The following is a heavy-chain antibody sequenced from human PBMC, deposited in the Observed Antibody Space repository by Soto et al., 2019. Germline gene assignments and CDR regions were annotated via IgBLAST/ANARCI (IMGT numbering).Heavy chain of an antibody. CDR3: VRDLNGSGDY. V-gene: IGHV4-59*01. J-gene: IGHJ4*02. CDR2: TFHSLGA. Sequence: PSETLSLTCTVSGGSTTSDYWSWIPQPPGKGLEWLGYTFHSLGAKYNPSLGSRGTISLDTSKNQLSLSLRSVTAADTAIYFCVRDLNGSGDYWGQGTLVTVSS. D-gene: IGHD3-10*01. CDR1: GGSTTSDY.